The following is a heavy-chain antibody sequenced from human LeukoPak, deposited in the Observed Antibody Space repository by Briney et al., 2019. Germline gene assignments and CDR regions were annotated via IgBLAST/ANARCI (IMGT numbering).Heavy chain of an antibody. J-gene: IGHJ3*02. CDR2: IYSGGST. Sequence: GGSLRFSCAAAGFTVSSNYMSWVSQAPGKGLEWDSVIYSGGSTYYADSVKGRFTISRDNSKNTLYLQMNSLRAEDTAVYYCANEGITIFGVVISRDAFDIWGQGTMVTVSS. D-gene: IGHD3-3*01. CDR3: ANEGITIFGVVISRDAFDI. CDR1: GFTVSSNY. V-gene: IGHV3-66*01.